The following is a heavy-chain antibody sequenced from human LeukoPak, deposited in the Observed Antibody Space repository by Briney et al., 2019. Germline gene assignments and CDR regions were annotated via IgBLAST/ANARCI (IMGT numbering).Heavy chain of an antibody. J-gene: IGHJ3*02. V-gene: IGHV3-53*05. CDR1: GFTVSSNY. Sequence: GGSLRLSCAASGFTVSSNYMSWVRQAPGKGLEWVSVIYSGGSTYYADSVKGRFTISRDNSKNTLYLQMNSLRAEDTAVYYCAKDGSWYRPYDAFDIWGQGTMVTVSS. D-gene: IGHD2-15*01. CDR3: AKDGSWYRPYDAFDI. CDR2: IYSGGST.